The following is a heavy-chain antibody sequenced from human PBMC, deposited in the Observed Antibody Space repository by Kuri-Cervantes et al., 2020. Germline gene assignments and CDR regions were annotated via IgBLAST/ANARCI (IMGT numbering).Heavy chain of an antibody. D-gene: IGHD6-13*01. V-gene: IGHV4-39*01. Sequence: GSLRLSCTVSGGSISSSSYYWGWIRQPPGKGLEWIGSIYYSGSTYYNPSLKSRVTISVDTSKNQFSLKLSSVTAADTAVYYCARRGAAAGAYYYYGMDVWGQGTTVTVSS. CDR1: GGSISSSSYY. J-gene: IGHJ6*02. CDR2: IYYSGST. CDR3: ARRGAAAGAYYYYGMDV.